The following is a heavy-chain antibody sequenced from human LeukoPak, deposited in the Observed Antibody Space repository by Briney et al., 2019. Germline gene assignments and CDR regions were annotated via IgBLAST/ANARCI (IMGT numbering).Heavy chain of an antibody. Sequence: PGGSLRLSCAASGFTVSSNYMSWVRQAPGKGLEWVSAISGSGGSTYYADSVKGRFTISRDNAKNSLYLQMNSLRAEDTAVYYCAYDFASDYWGQGTLVTVSS. D-gene: IGHD3-3*01. CDR3: AYDFASDY. CDR2: ISGSGGST. V-gene: IGHV3-23*01. CDR1: GFTVSSNY. J-gene: IGHJ4*02.